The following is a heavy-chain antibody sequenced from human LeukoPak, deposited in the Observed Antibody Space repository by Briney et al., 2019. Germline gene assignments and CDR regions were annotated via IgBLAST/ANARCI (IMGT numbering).Heavy chain of an antibody. Sequence: GGSLRLSCAASGFTFSSYGMHWVRQAPGKGLEWVAVISYDGSNRYYADSVKGRFTISRDNSKNTRYLQMNSLRAEDTAVYYCARDLRTVTTQRDYWGQGTLVTVSS. CDR2: ISYDGSNR. CDR1: GFTFSSYG. J-gene: IGHJ4*02. D-gene: IGHD4-17*01. V-gene: IGHV3-30*03. CDR3: ARDLRTVTTQRDY.